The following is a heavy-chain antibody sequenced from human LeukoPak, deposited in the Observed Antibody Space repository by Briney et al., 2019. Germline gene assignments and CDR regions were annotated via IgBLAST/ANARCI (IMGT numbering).Heavy chain of an antibody. J-gene: IGHJ4*02. V-gene: IGHV3-23*01. CDR3: AKAHYYGSGSYFPLGY. CDR2: ISGSGGST. CDR1: GFTFSSYA. Sequence: GGSLRLSCAASGFTFSSYAMSWVRQAPGKGLEWVSAISGSGGSTYYADSVKGRFTISRDNSKNTLYLQMNSLRAEDTAVYYCAKAHYYGSGSYFPLGYWGQGTLVTVSS. D-gene: IGHD3-10*01.